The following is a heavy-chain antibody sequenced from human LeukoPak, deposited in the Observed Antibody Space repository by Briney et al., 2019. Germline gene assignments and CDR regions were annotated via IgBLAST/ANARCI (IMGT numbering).Heavy chain of an antibody. Sequence: GGSLRLSCAASGFTFSSYGMHWVRQAPGKGLEWVAVTSYDGSNKYYADSVKGRFTISGDNSKNTLYLQMNSLRAEDTAVYYCAKDLRQWLVLGNYYYGMDVWGKGTTVTVSS. CDR3: AKDLRQWLVLGNYYYGMDV. V-gene: IGHV3-30*18. J-gene: IGHJ6*04. CDR1: GFTFSSYG. D-gene: IGHD6-19*01. CDR2: TSYDGSNK.